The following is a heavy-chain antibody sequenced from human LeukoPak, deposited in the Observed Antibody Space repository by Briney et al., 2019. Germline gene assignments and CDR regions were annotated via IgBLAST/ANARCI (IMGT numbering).Heavy chain of an antibody. V-gene: IGHV3-23*01. Sequence: GGSLRLSCAASGFTFSRYAMTWVRQAPGKGLEWGSGISGGGGNTYYADSVKGRLTISRDNSKNTLYLQMNSLTAEDTAVYYCAKDRDFGDPYYYYGMDVWGQGTTVTVSS. CDR3: AKDRDFGDPYYYYGMDV. J-gene: IGHJ6*02. D-gene: IGHD4-17*01. CDR1: GFTFSRYA. CDR2: ISGGGGNT.